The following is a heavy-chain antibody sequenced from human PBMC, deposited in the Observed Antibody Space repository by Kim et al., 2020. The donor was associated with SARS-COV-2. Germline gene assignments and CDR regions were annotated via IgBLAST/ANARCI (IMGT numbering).Heavy chain of an antibody. CDR1: GGSFSGYY. Sequence: SETLSLTCAVYGGSFSGYYWSWIRQPPGKRLEWIGEINHSGSTNYNPSLKSRVTISVDTSKNQFSLKLSSVTAADTAVYYCARGGWEPLSFFDYWGQGTLVTVSS. J-gene: IGHJ4*02. D-gene: IGHD1-26*01. CDR3: ARGGWEPLSFFDY. V-gene: IGHV4-34*01. CDR2: INHSGST.